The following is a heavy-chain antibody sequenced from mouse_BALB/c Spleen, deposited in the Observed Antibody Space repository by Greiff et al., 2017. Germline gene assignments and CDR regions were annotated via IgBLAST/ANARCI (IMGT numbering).Heavy chain of an antibody. D-gene: IGHD3-2*01. V-gene: IGHV5-17*02. CDR3: ARGRQDAMDY. CDR2: ISSGSSTI. J-gene: IGHJ4*01. Sequence: EVHLVESGGGLVQPGGSRKLSCAASGFTFSSFGMHWVRQAPEKGLEWVAYISSGSSTIYYADTVKGRFTISRDNPKNTLFLQMTSLRSEDTAMYYCARGRQDAMDYWGQGTSVTVSS. CDR1: GFTFSSFG.